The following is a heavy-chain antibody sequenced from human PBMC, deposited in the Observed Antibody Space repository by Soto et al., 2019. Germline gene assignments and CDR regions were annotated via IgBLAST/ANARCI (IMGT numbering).Heavy chain of an antibody. V-gene: IGHV3-11*01. CDR1: GFNCIDYY. CDR2: ISSSGSTI. CDR3: ARSYYDILTVPKIFDY. Sequence: TGGPHRLSCAASGFNCIDYYMSCIRKTQGKGLEWVSYISSSGSTIYYADSVKGRFTISRDNAKNSLYLQMNSLRAEDTAVYYCARSYYDILTVPKIFDYWGQGTLVTVSP. J-gene: IGHJ4*02. D-gene: IGHD3-9*01.